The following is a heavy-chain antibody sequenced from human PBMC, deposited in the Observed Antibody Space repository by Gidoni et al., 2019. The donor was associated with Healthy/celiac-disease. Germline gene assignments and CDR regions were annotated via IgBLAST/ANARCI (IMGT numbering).Heavy chain of an antibody. CDR1: GGSISSSRYY. CDR2: IYYSGST. J-gene: IGHJ5*02. V-gene: IGHV4-39*07. Sequence: QLQLQESGPGLVKPSETLSLTCTVSGGSISSSRYYWGWIRQPPGTGLEWIGSIYYSGSTYYNPSLKSRVTISVDTSKNQFSLKLSSVTAADTAVYYCARDPGIAVAGISPWFDPWGQGTLVTVSS. CDR3: ARDPGIAVAGISPWFDP. D-gene: IGHD6-19*01.